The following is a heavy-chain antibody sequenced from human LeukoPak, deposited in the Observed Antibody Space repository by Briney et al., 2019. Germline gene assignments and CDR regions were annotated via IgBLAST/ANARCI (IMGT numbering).Heavy chain of an antibody. CDR2: IYHSGST. CDR1: GYSLSSGYY. V-gene: IGHV4-38-2*02. J-gene: IGHJ5*02. D-gene: IGHD6-13*01. Sequence: PSETLSLTCTVSGYSLSSGYYWGWIRQPPGKGLEWIGSIYHSGSTYYNPSLKSRVTISVDTSKNQFSLKLSSVTAADTAVYYCAIGRAAAGIHWFDPWGQGTLVTVSS. CDR3: AIGRAAAGIHWFDP.